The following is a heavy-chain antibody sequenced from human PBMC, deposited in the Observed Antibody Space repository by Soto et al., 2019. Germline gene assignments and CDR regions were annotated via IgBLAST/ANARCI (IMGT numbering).Heavy chain of an antibody. Sequence: QVQLVQSGAEVKKPGSSVKVSCKASGGTFSSYAISWVRQAPGQGLEWMGGIIPIFGTANYAQKFQGRVKSTADESTSTAYMELSSLRSEDTAVYYCARVMYSYGQRDAFDYWGQGTLVTVSS. CDR1: GGTFSSYA. J-gene: IGHJ4*02. D-gene: IGHD5-18*01. CDR2: IIPIFGTA. CDR3: ARVMYSYGQRDAFDY. V-gene: IGHV1-69*12.